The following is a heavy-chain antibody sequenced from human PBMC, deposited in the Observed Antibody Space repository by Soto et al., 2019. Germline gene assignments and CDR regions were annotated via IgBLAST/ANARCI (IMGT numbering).Heavy chain of an antibody. D-gene: IGHD3-10*01. CDR1: GYTFTSYA. V-gene: IGHV1-3*01. CDR3: ARGSLLWFGELFARPFDY. CDR2: INAGNGNT. J-gene: IGHJ4*02. Sequence: ASVKVSCKASGYTFTSYAMHWVRQAPGQRLEWMGWINAGNGNTKYSQKFQGRVTITRDTSASTAYMELSSLRSEDTAVYYCARGSLLWFGELFARPFDYWGQGTLVTVSS.